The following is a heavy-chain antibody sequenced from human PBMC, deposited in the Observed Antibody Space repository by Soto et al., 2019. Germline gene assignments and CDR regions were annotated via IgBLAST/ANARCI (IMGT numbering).Heavy chain of an antibody. CDR3: ARDSSYDFWSGYYPPIDY. Sequence: VGSLRLSCAASGFTFSSYWMSWVRQAPGKGLEWVANIKQDGSEKYYVDSVKGRFTISRDNAKNSLYLQMNSLRAEDTAVYYCARDSSYDFWSGYYPPIDYWGQGTLVPVSS. CDR1: GFTFSSYW. D-gene: IGHD3-3*01. J-gene: IGHJ4*02. CDR2: IKQDGSEK. V-gene: IGHV3-7*01.